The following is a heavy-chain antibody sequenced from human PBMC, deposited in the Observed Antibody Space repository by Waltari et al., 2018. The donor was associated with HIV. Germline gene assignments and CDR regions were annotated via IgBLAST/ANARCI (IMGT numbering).Heavy chain of an antibody. CDR1: GGTFIPFA. CDR3: AREGGVSFPGAMDV. V-gene: IGHV1-69*04. Sequence: QVQLVQSGTEVKKPGSSVKVPCKTSGGTFIPFAISWVRQGPGKGLEWMGKITPILSVPNYAQKFQGRITITADKSTRTAYMELTSLRSDDTAVYYCAREGGVSFPGAMDVWGQGTTITVSS. CDR2: ITPILSVP. J-gene: IGHJ6*02. D-gene: IGHD3-10*01.